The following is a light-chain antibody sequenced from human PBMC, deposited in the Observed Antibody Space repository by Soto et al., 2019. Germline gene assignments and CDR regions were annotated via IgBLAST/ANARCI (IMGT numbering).Light chain of an antibody. Sequence: EIVLTQSPGTLSLSPGERATLSCRASQSVSSSYLAWYQQKPGQAPRLLIYGASSRVTGIPDRFSGSGSGTDFTLTISRLEPEDFAVSYCQQYGSSPTWTFGQGTKVETK. CDR3: QQYGSSPTWT. CDR1: QSVSSSY. CDR2: GAS. J-gene: IGKJ1*01. V-gene: IGKV3-20*01.